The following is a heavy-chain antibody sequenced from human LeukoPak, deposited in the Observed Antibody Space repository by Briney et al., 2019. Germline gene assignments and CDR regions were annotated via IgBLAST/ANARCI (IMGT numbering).Heavy chain of an antibody. CDR2: IYHSGST. CDR3: ARVGNWNQGDFDY. J-gene: IGHJ4*02. CDR1: GGSISSGGYY. D-gene: IGHD1-1*01. V-gene: IGHV4-30-2*01. Sequence: PSQTLSLTCTVSGGSISSGGYYWSWIRQPPGKGLEWIGYIYHSGSTYYNPSLKSRVTISVDRSKNQFSLKLSSVTAADTAVYYCARVGNWNQGDFDYWGQGTLVTVSS.